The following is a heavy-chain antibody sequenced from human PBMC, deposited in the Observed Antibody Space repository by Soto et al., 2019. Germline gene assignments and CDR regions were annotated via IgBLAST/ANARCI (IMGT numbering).Heavy chain of an antibody. CDR1: GFTFSSYA. D-gene: IGHD2-21*01. CDR3: ARDDVLCDGGRYYGMDV. J-gene: IGHJ6*02. V-gene: IGHV3-30*14. Sequence: GGSLRLSCAASGFTFSSYAMHWVRQAPGKGLEWVAVISYDGSNKYYADSVKGRFTISRDTSENTVHLQMDSLRAEDTAIYFCARDDVLCDGGRYYGMDVWGQGTTVTVSS. CDR2: ISYDGSNK.